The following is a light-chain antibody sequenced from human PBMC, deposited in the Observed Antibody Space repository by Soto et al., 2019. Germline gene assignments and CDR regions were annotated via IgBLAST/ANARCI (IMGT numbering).Light chain of an antibody. CDR3: AAWDDSLSGSYV. CDR1: SSNIGSNY. CDR2: SNN. J-gene: IGLJ1*01. V-gene: IGLV1-47*02. Sequence: QSVLTQPPSASGTPGQSVTISCSGSSSNIGSNYVYWYQQLPGTAPKLLIYSNNQRPSGVPDRFSGSKSGTSASLAISGLRSEDEADYYCAAWDDSLSGSYVFGNGNKVTV.